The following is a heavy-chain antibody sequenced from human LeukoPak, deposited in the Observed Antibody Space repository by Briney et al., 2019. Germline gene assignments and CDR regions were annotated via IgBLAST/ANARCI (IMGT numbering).Heavy chain of an antibody. J-gene: IGHJ4*02. Sequence: GGSLRLSCAASGLTFSSYVMHWVRQAPGKGLEWVAVISYDGNTKYYADSVKGRFTISRDNSKNTLYLQMNSLRAEDTAPYYCARAELVAAGIIDYWGQGTLVTVSS. CDR3: ARAELVAAGIIDY. V-gene: IGHV3-30*04. CDR1: GLTFSSYV. D-gene: IGHD6-13*01. CDR2: ISYDGNTK.